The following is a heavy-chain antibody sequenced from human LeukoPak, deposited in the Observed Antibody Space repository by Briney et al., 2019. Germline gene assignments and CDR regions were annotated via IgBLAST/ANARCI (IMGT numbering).Heavy chain of an antibody. J-gene: IGHJ4*02. D-gene: IGHD5-24*01. CDR2: IYTSGST. V-gene: IGHV4-61*02. Sequence: SQTLSLTCTVSGGSISGGSYYWSWIRQPAGKGLEWIGRIYTSGSTNYNPSLKSRVTISVDTSKNQFSLKLSSVTAADTAVYYCARRSVGYNYACDYWGQGTLVTVSS. CDR1: GGSISGGSYY. CDR3: ARRSVGYNYACDY.